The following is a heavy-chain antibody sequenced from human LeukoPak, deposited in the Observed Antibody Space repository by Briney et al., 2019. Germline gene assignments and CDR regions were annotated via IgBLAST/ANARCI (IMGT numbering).Heavy chain of an antibody. D-gene: IGHD3-22*01. CDR1: GYTFTGYY. V-gene: IGHV1-2*06. J-gene: IGHJ4*02. CDR2: INPNSGGT. Sequence: ASVKVSCKASGYTFTGYYMHWVRQAPGQGLEWMGRINPNSGGTNYAQKFQGRVTMTRDTSISTAYMELSRLRSDDTAVYYCARETTYYYDSSGYKDYWGQGTLVTVSS. CDR3: ARETTYYYDSSGYKDY.